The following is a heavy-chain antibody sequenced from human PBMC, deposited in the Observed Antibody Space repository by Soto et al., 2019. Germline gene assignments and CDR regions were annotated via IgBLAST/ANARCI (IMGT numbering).Heavy chain of an antibody. V-gene: IGHV3-20*01. D-gene: IGHD6-13*01. CDR2: INWNGGNT. Sequence: PGGSLRLSCAASGFTFDDYGMSWVRQAPGKGLEWVSGINWNGGNTGYADFVKGRFTISRDNAKNSLYLQMISLRAEDKALYHCARATRGLLSGSDTSSSWYSNWFDPWGKGTLVTVSS. CDR1: GFTFDDYG. CDR3: ARATRGLLSGSDTSSSWYSNWFDP. J-gene: IGHJ5*02.